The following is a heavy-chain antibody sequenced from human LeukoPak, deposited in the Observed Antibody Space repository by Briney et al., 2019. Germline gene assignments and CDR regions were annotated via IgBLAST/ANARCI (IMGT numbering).Heavy chain of an antibody. Sequence: RASVKVSCKASGGTFSSYAISWVRQAPGQGLEWMGIINPSGGSTSYAQKFQGRVTMTRDTSTSTVYMELSSLSSEDTAVYYCARGGRERYSSGWTDAFDIWGQGTMVTVSS. D-gene: IGHD6-19*01. CDR1: GGTFSSYA. J-gene: IGHJ3*02. V-gene: IGHV1-46*01. CDR3: ARGGRERYSSGWTDAFDI. CDR2: INPSGGST.